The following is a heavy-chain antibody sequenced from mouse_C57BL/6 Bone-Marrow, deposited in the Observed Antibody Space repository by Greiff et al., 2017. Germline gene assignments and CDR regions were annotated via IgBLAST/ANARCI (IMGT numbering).Heavy chain of an antibody. CDR1: GFTFSDYG. Sequence: DVMLVESGGGLVKPGGSLKLSCAASGFTFSDYGMHWVRQAPEKGLEWVAYLSSGSSTIYYADTVKGRFPISRDNAKNPLFLQMTSLGSEDTAMYYCARELGRGFAYWGQGTLVTVAA. CDR3: ARELGRGFAY. D-gene: IGHD4-1*01. V-gene: IGHV5-17*01. CDR2: LSSGSSTI. J-gene: IGHJ3*01.